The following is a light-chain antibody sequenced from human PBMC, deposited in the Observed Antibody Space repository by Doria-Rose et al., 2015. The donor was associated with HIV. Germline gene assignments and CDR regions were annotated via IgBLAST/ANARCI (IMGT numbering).Light chain of an antibody. J-gene: IGKJ3*01. CDR1: QSLLYTSKNY. CDR3: QQYYDTPS. V-gene: IGKV4-1*01. CDR2: WAS. Sequence: DIRLTQSPESLGMSLGERATLNCKSNQSLLYTSKNYLAWYQQKPGQPPKLLIYWASTRQSGVPARFSGSGSWTDFTLTISSLEAEDVAVYYCQQYYDTPSFGPGTTVDIK.